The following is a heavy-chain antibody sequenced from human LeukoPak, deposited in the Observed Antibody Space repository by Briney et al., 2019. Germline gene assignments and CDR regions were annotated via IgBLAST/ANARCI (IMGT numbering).Heavy chain of an antibody. CDR3: ARANYDFWSGYYSPLDY. J-gene: IGHJ4*02. V-gene: IGHV4-34*01. D-gene: IGHD3-3*01. CDR2: INHSGST. Sequence: SETLSLTCAVYGGSFSGYYWSWIRQPPGKGLEWIGEINHSGSTNYNPSLKSRVTISVDTSKNQFSLKLSSVTAADTAAYYCARANYDFWSGYYSPLDYWGQGTLVTVSS. CDR1: GGSFSGYY.